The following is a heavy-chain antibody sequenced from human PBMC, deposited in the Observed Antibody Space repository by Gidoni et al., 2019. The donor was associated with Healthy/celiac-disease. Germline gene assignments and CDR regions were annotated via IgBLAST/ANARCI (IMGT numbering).Heavy chain of an antibody. CDR3: ARGDFWSGFFDY. CDR1: GFTFSPYD. Sequence: EVQLVESGGGLVKPGGSRRLSCAASGFTFSPYDMHVVRQATGKGREWVSSIGTAVDPYYPGSVKVRLTSSRENAKTSLLLQMNRLSAGYTAVYYCARGDFWSGFFDYWGQGTMVTVSS. CDR2: IGTAVDP. V-gene: IGHV3-13*05. D-gene: IGHD3-3*01. J-gene: IGHJ4*02.